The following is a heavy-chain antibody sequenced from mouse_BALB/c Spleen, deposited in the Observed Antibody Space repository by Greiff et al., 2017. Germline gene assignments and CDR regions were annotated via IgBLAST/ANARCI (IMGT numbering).Heavy chain of an antibody. D-gene: IGHD2-1*01. CDR2: IDPANGNT. J-gene: IGHJ3*01. CDR1: GFNIKDSY. CDR3: APSYGNFSWFAY. V-gene: IGHV14-3*02. Sequence: VQLQQSGAELVKPGASVKLSCTASGFNIKDSYMHWVKQRPEQGLEWIGRIDPANGNTKYDPKFQGKATITADTSSNTAYLQLSSLTSEDTAVYYCAPSYGNFSWFAYWGQGTLVTVSA.